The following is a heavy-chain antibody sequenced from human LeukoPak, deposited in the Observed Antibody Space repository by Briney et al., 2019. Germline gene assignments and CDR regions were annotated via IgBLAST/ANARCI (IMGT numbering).Heavy chain of an antibody. Sequence: SETLSLTCSASGGSIESSPYWAWIRQPPGKGLEWIGEINHSGSTNYNPSLKSRVTISVDTSKNQFSLKLSSVTAADTAVYYCARGGRRGYSSSSVDYWGQGTLVTVSS. CDR2: INHSGST. D-gene: IGHD6-6*01. V-gene: IGHV4-34*01. CDR3: ARGGRRGYSSSSVDY. CDR1: GGSIESSPY. J-gene: IGHJ4*02.